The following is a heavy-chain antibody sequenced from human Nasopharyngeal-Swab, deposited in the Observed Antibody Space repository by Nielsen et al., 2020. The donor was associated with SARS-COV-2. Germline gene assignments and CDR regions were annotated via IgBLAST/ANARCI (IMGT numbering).Heavy chain of an antibody. Sequence: WIRQPPGKGLEWIGYIYYSGSTYYNPSLKSRVTISVDTSENQFSLKLSSVTAADTAVYYCARRTGGRGFDYWGQGTLVTVSS. CDR2: IYYSGST. V-gene: IGHV4-31*02. CDR3: ARRTGGRGFDY. D-gene: IGHD3-16*01. J-gene: IGHJ4*02.